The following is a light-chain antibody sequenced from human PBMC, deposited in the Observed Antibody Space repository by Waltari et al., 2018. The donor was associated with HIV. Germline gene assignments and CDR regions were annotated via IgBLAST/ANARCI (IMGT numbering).Light chain of an antibody. V-gene: IGLV1-51*02. J-gene: IGLJ3*02. CDR1: TSNIGNNY. CDR2: ENN. Sequence: QSVLTQPPSVSAAPGQKVTISCSGSTSNIGNNYVSWYQQLPGSAPKLLIYENNRGPSGIPDRFSGSKACTSATLGITGLQTGDEADYYCGTWDSNLSAWVFGGGTKLTVL. CDR3: GTWDSNLSAWV.